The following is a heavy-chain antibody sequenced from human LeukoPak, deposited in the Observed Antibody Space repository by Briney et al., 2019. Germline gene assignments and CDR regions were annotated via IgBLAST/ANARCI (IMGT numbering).Heavy chain of an antibody. CDR2: IKQDGSEK. D-gene: IGHD2-21*02. CDR1: GFTFNGYW. CDR3: AKVKTDILIPDS. V-gene: IGHV3-7*01. J-gene: IGHJ4*02. Sequence: GGSLRLSCAASGFTFNGYWMSWVRQAPGKGLEWVANIKQDGSEKYYVDSVRGRLTISRDNAENSLFLQMNRLRVEDTAVYYCAKVKTDILIPDSWGQGTLVTVSS.